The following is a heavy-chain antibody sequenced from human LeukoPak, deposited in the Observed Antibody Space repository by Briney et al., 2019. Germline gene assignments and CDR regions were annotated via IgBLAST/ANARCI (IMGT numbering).Heavy chain of an antibody. V-gene: IGHV4-34*01. CDR3: ARGVGSRDY. D-gene: IGHD2-15*01. J-gene: IGHJ4*02. CDR2: INHSGST. CDR1: GGSFSGYY. Sequence: KPSETLSLTCAVYGGSFSGYYWSWIRRPPGKGLEWIGEINHSGSTNYNPSLKSRVTISVDTSKNQFSLKLSSVTAADTAVYYCARGVGSRDYWGQGTLVTVSS.